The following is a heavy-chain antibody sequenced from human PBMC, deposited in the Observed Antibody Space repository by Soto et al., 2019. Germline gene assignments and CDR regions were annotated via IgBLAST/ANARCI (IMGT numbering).Heavy chain of an antibody. CDR3: AREQWFIEPASFDY. D-gene: IGHD3-22*01. J-gene: IGHJ4*02. CDR2: INAGNGNT. V-gene: IGHV1-3*01. Sequence: ASVKVSCKASGYTFTSYAMRWLRQSPGQRLEWMGWINAGNGNTKYSQKFQGRVTITRDTSASTAYMELSSLRSEDTAVYYCAREQWFIEPASFDYWGQGTLVTVSS. CDR1: GYTFTSYA.